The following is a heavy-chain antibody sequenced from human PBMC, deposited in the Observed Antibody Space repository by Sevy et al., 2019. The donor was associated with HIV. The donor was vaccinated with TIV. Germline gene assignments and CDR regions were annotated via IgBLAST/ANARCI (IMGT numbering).Heavy chain of an antibody. D-gene: IGHD3-9*01. J-gene: IGHJ4*02. Sequence: SETLSLTCAVSGDSISNNNWWSWVRQPPGKGLEWIGEIYHSGITNYNPSLKSRVTISIDKSKIQFSLKLTSVTAADTAVYCCARSGILTGYTDWGQGTLVTVSS. CDR1: GDSISNNNW. CDR3: ARSGILTGYTD. V-gene: IGHV4-4*01. CDR2: IYHSGIT.